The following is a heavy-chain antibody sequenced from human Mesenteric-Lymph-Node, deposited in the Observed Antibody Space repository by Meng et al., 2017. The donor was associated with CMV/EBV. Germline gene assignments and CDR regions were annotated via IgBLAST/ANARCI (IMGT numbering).Heavy chain of an antibody. V-gene: IGHV4-34*01. CDR3: ARGLYCSSTSCYTRPFDP. J-gene: IGHJ5*02. CDR2: INNSGST. Sequence: GSFSGYYWSWIRQPPGKGLEWIGEINNSGSTNYNPSLKSRVTISVDTSKNQFSLKLSSVTAADTAVYYCARGLYCSSTSCYTRPFDPWGQGTLVTVSS. D-gene: IGHD2-2*02. CDR1: GSFSGYY.